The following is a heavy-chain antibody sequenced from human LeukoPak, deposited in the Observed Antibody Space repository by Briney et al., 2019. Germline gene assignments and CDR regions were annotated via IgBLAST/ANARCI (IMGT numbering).Heavy chain of an antibody. D-gene: IGHD6-13*01. CDR3: ARDRIAAAGTPLCY. J-gene: IGHJ4*02. CDR2: IKQDGSEK. V-gene: IGHV3-7*01. CDR1: GFTFSSYW. Sequence: PGGSLRLSCAASGFTFSSYWMSWVRQAPGKGLEWVANIKQDGSEKYYVDSVKGRFTISRDNAKNSLYLQMTSLRAEDTAVYYCARDRIAAAGTPLCYWGQGTLVTVSS.